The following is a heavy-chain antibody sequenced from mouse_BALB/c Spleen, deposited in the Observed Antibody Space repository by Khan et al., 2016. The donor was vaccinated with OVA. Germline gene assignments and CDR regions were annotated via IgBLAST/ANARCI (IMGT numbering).Heavy chain of an antibody. CDR2: INPSTDGT. J-gene: IGHJ3*01. V-gene: IGHV1S136*01. CDR1: GYTFTNYV. Sequence: VQLQQSGPELIKPGASVKMSCKASGYTFTNYVIHWVRQRPGQGLEWIGYINPSTDGTRYNEKFKGKATLTLDQSSRTAYLEFSSLTSEDSAVYYCAREASSWDFSFPYWGQGTLVTVSA. D-gene: IGHD4-1*01. CDR3: AREASSWDFSFPY.